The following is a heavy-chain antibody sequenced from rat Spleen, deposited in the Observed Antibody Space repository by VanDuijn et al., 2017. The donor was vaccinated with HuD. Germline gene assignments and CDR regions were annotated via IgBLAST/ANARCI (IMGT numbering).Heavy chain of an antibody. CDR2: LSYDGIST. CDR1: GFTFNNYG. V-gene: IGHV5-29*01. CDR3: ARHSIIRGADY. J-gene: IGHJ2*01. D-gene: IGHD4-3*01. Sequence: EVHLVESGGGLVQPGRSLKLSCAASGFTFNNYGMAWVRQAPTKGLEWVATLSYDGISTYYRDSVRGRFIISSDNARITLYLQMDSLRSEDTATYYCARHSIIRGADYWGQGVMVTVSS.